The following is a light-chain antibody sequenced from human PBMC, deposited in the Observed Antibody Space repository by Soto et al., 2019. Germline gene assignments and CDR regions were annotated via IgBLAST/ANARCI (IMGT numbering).Light chain of an antibody. Sequence: DLQMTQSPSTLSASVGDRVTITRRASQTISTWLAWYQHKPGKAPNLLIYDASTLMSGVPSRFSGSGSGTEFTLTISSLQPGDFATYYCQQSETYPLTFGQGTRLEIK. J-gene: IGKJ5*01. CDR1: QTISTW. CDR2: DAS. V-gene: IGKV1-5*01. CDR3: QQSETYPLT.